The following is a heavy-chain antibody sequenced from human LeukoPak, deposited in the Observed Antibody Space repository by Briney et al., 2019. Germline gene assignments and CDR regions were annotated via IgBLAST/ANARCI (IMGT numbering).Heavy chain of an antibody. V-gene: IGHV4-59*11. CDR2: ISYSGST. J-gene: IGHJ2*01. D-gene: IGHD7-27*01. CDR1: GDSIRSHY. Sequence: SETLSLTCTVSGDSIRSHYWNWLRQPPGKPLEWIGHISYSGSTNYNPSLKSRVSISIDTSKTQFSLMLSSVIAADTAVYYCARGNWEGYDPPFDLWGRGSLVAVSS. CDR3: ARGNWEGYDPPFDL.